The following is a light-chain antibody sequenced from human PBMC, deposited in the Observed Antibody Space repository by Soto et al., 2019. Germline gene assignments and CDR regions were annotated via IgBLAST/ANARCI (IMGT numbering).Light chain of an antibody. V-gene: IGKV3-20*01. Sequence: EIVLTQSPDTLSLSPGERATLSCRASQSVSSSSVAWYQQKPGQAPRLLIYGASSRATGIPDRFSGSGSGTDFTLIISRLEPEEFAVYYCQRYGNRLYTFGQGTKLEIK. CDR1: QSVSSSS. CDR2: GAS. J-gene: IGKJ2*01. CDR3: QRYGNRLYT.